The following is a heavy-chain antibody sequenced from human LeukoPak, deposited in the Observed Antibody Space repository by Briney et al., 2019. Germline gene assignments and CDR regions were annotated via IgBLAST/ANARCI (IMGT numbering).Heavy chain of an antibody. J-gene: IGHJ4*02. CDR2: ISDSGST. D-gene: IGHD3-10*01. CDR3: ARGVFN. CDR1: GFSISSNY. V-gene: IGHV3-53*01. Sequence: PGGSVRLSCAASGFSISSNYMNWVRQAPGKGLDWVSVISDSGSTDYADSVRGRFTISRDNSKNTVFLQMNSLRVEDTAVYYCARGVFNWGQGTLVTVSS.